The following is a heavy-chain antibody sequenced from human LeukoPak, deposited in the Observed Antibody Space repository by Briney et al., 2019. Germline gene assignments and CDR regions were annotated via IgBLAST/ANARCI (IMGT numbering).Heavy chain of an antibody. CDR3: ARDGDPYYYDSSGYLHPLRY. CDR1: GYTFTGYY. D-gene: IGHD3-22*01. J-gene: IGHJ4*02. Sequence: ASVKVSCKASGYTFTGYYMHWVRQAPGQGLEWMGWINPNSGGTNYAQKFQGMVTMTRDTSISTAYMELSRLRSDDTAVYYCARDGDPYYYDSSGYLHPLRYWGQGTLVTVSS. V-gene: IGHV1-2*02. CDR2: INPNSGGT.